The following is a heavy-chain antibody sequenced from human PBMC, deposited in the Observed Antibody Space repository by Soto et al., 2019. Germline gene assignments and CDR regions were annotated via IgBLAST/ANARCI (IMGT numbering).Heavy chain of an antibody. D-gene: IGHD4-17*01. J-gene: IGHJ4*02. CDR3: ARAYGDYVSDFDY. CDR1: GFTFSSYA. Sequence: EVQLLESGGGLVQPGGSLRLSCAASGFTFSSYALTWVRQAPGKGLEWVSAISGSGGSTYYADSVKVRFTISRDNSKKTLYLQMNSLRAEDTAVYYCARAYGDYVSDFDYWGQGTLVTVSS. CDR2: ISGSGGST. V-gene: IGHV3-23*01.